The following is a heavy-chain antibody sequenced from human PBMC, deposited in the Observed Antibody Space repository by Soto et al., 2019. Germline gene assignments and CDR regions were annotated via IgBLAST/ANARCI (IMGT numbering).Heavy chain of an antibody. CDR2: IYYSGST. CDR1: GGSISSYY. V-gene: IGHV4-59*08. CDR3: ARYGSGSYYGDNWFDP. D-gene: IGHD3-10*01. Sequence: SETLSLTCTVSGGSISSYYWSWIRQPPGKGLEWIGYIYYSGSTNYNPSIKSRDTISVDTSKNQFSLKLSSVTAADTALYYCARYGSGSYYGDNWFDPWGQGTLVTVSS. J-gene: IGHJ5*02.